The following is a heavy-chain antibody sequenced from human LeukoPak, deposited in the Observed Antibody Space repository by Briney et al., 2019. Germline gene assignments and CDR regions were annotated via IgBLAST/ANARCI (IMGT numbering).Heavy chain of an antibody. CDR1: GGTFSSYA. V-gene: IGHV1-69*05. CDR3: ARGPETYYYDSSGYYGHYYYYMDV. Sequence: SVKVSCKASGGTFSSYAISWVRQAPGQGLEWMGRIIPIFGTANYAQKFQGRVTITTDESTSTAYMELSSLRSEDTAVYYCARGPETYYYDSSGYYGHYYYYMDVWGKGTTVTVSS. CDR2: IIPIFGTA. J-gene: IGHJ6*03. D-gene: IGHD3-22*01.